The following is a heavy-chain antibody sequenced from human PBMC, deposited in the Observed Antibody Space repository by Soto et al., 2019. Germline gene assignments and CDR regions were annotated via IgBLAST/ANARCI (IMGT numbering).Heavy chain of an antibody. J-gene: IGHJ3*01. CDR2: IYYSGST. CDR1: GGSISSYY. V-gene: IGHV4-59*01. Sequence: PSETLSLTCTVSGGSISSYYWSWIRQPPGKGLEWIGYIYYSGSTNYNPSLKSRVTISVDTSKNQSSLKLSSVTAADTAVYYCARVWGGGFDFWGQGTMVNVS. D-gene: IGHD3-10*01. CDR3: ARVWGGGFDF.